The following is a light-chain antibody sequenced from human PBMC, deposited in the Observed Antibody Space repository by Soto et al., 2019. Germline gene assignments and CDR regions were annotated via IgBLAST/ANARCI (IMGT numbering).Light chain of an antibody. V-gene: IGLV1-47*01. CDR1: SSNIGSNY. J-gene: IGLJ2*01. CDR3: AAWDDSLRGVV. Sequence: QAVVTQSPSASGTPGQRVTISCSGSSSNIGSNYVYWYQQLPGTAPKLLIYRSNQRPSGVPDRFSGSKSGTSASLAISGLRSEDEANYYCAAWDDSLRGVVFGGGTKLTVL. CDR2: RSN.